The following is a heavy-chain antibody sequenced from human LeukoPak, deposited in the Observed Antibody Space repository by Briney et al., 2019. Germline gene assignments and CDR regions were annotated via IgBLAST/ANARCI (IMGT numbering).Heavy chain of an antibody. V-gene: IGHV4-4*09. CDR1: GGSISSYY. J-gene: IGHJ4*02. CDR3: ASSHYYDSSGYYEGKRGFDY. Sequence: SETLSLTCTVSGGSISSYYWSWLRQPPGKGLEWIGYIYTSGSTNYNPSLKSRVTISVDTSKNQFSLKLSSVTAADTAVYYCASSHYYDSSGYYEGKRGFDYWGQGTLVTVSS. CDR2: IYTSGST. D-gene: IGHD3-22*01.